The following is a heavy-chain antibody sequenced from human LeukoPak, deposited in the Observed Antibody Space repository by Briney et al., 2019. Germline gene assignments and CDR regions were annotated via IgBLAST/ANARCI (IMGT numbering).Heavy chain of an antibody. D-gene: IGHD3-9*01. CDR1: GFTFSSDG. CDR3: AKENLTSLFDY. Sequence: GGSLRLSCAASGFTFSSDGMHWVRQAPGKGLEWVAFIRYDGSNKYYADSVKGRFTISRDNSKNTLYLQMNSLRAEDTAVYYCAKENLTSLFDYWGQGTLVTVSS. V-gene: IGHV3-30*02. J-gene: IGHJ4*02. CDR2: IRYDGSNK.